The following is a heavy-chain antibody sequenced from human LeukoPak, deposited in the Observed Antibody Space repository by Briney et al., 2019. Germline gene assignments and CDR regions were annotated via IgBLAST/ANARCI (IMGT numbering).Heavy chain of an antibody. D-gene: IGHD3-10*01. J-gene: IGHJ4*02. CDR1: GYTFTSYY. CDR3: ARVSPRFGELFSVDFDY. Sequence: ASVKVSCKASGYTFTSYYMHWVRQAPGQGLEWMGIIDPSGGSTSYAQKFQGRVTMTRDTSTSTVYMELSSLRSEDTAVYYCARVSPRFGELFSVDFDYWGQGTLVTVSS. CDR2: IDPSGGST. V-gene: IGHV1-46*01.